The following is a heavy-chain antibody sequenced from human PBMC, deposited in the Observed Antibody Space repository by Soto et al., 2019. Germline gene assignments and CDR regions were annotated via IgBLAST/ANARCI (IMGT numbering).Heavy chain of an antibody. V-gene: IGHV1-69*06. Sequence: QVQLVQSGAEVKTPGSSLKVSCTVSGSRFSNYVISWVRQAPGHGLEGLGRFIPIFNTTQYAQKFQGRVTITADKSTNTASLELSSLRSDDTAVYYCAREGRGKKAGYNGLVSLGYWGQGTLVTVSS. J-gene: IGHJ4*02. CDR2: FIPIFNTT. CDR1: GSRFSNYV. D-gene: IGHD2-2*02. CDR3: AREGRGKKAGYNGLVSLGY.